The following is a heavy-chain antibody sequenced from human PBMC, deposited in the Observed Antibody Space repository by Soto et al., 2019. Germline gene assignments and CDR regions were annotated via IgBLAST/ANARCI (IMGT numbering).Heavy chain of an antibody. D-gene: IGHD1-1*01. V-gene: IGHV4-34*01. CDR3: ARGQSAVDVFFPTPVPFGP. Sequence: SETLSLTCVVYDGSLTEYHWSWVRQTPGKGLEWLGEVSHHGTSHYNPSLGSRVIMSFDTSKDQFSLTLQSVTAADTGIYYCARGQSAVDVFFPTPVPFGPWGPGTPVTVSS. J-gene: IGHJ5*02. CDR2: VSHHGTS. CDR1: DGSLTEYH.